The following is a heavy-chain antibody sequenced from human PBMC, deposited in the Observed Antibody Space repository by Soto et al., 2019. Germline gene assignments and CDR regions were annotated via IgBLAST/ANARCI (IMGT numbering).Heavy chain of an antibody. D-gene: IGHD1-26*01. J-gene: IGHJ4*02. CDR3: AKDWSTYRDAGMLGSFDY. CDR2: ISYNSRDS. V-gene: IGHV3-9*01. CDR1: GFIFDDHG. Sequence: SLGFSCVDYGFIFDDHGMHWVRQAPGKGLEWVSGISYNSRDSAYGDSVKGRFTNSRVNANESLYLQIVSLGTEDPAFYYCAKDWSTYRDAGMLGSFDYWGQGTLVTVSS.